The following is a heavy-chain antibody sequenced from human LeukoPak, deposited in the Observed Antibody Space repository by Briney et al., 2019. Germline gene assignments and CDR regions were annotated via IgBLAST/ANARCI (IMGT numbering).Heavy chain of an antibody. V-gene: IGHV4-61*01. CDR3: ARARMATITTLYGY. D-gene: IGHD5-24*01. J-gene: IGHJ4*02. Sequence: SETLSLTCTVSGGSVSSGSYYWSWIRQPPGKGLEWIGYFYYSGSTNYNPSLKSRVTISVDTSKNQFSLKLSSVTAADTAVYYCARARMATITTLYGYWGQGTLVTVSS. CDR1: GGSVSSGSYY. CDR2: FYYSGST.